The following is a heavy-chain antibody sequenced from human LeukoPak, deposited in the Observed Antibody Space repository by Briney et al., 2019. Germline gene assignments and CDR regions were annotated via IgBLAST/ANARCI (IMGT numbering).Heavy chain of an antibody. Sequence: GGSLRLSCAASGFTFSSYAMHWVRQAPGKGLEWVAVISYDGSNKYYADSVKGRFTISRDNSKNTLYLQMNSLRAEDAAVYYCARDRGYSSSWYEGGDYWGQGTLVTVSS. J-gene: IGHJ4*02. CDR2: ISYDGSNK. CDR3: ARDRGYSSSWYEGGDY. D-gene: IGHD6-13*01. CDR1: GFTFSSYA. V-gene: IGHV3-30-3*01.